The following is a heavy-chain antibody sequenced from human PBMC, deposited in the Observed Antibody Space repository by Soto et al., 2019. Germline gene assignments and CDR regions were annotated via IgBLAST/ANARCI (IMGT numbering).Heavy chain of an antibody. J-gene: IGHJ4*02. CDR3: ARDLYYGSGSPTADY. CDR2: IKQDGSEK. CDR1: GFTFSNYW. D-gene: IGHD3-10*01. V-gene: IGHV3-7*01. Sequence: PGGSLRLSCEASGFTFSNYWMSWVRQAPGKGLEWVANIKQDGSEKYYVDSVKGRFTISRDNAKNSLFLQMNSLSADDTAIYYCARDLYYGSGSPTADYWGQGTLVTVSS.